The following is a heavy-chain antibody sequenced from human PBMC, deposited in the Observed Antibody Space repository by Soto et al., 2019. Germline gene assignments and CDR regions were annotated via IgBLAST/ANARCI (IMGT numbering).Heavy chain of an antibody. V-gene: IGHV3-48*01. CDR3: ARKLAGSGSYYLDY. J-gene: IGHJ4*02. CDR1: GFTFSTYN. CDR2: ISSGSSTM. Sequence: GGSLRLSCAASGFTFSTYNMNWVRQAPGKGLEWVSYISSGSSTMYYADSVEGRFTISRDNAQNSLYLQMNSLRAEDTAVYYCARKLAGSGSYYLDYWGQGTLVTVSS. D-gene: IGHD3-10*01.